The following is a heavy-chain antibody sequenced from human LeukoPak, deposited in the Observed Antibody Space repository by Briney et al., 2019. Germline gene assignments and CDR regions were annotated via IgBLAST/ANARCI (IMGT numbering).Heavy chain of an antibody. CDR1: GFTFSSYW. J-gene: IGHJ6*02. D-gene: IGHD3-10*01. V-gene: IGHV3-7*03. Sequence: PGGSLRLSCAASGFTFSSYWMNWVRQAPGKGLEWVANIKQDGSEKYYVDSVKGRFTISRDNAKNSLYLQMNSLRAEDTAVYYCARGQYYYGSGNSPVDVWGQGTTVTVSS. CDR3: ARGQYYYGSGNSPVDV. CDR2: IKQDGSEK.